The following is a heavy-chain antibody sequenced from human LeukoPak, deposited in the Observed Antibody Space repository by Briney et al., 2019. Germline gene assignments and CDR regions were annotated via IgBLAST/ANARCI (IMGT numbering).Heavy chain of an antibody. J-gene: IGHJ5*02. Sequence: SETLSLTCTVSGGSVSSSSYYWGWIRQPPGKGLEWIGTIYYTGSTYYNPSLKSRVTISADTSKNQFSLKLSSVTAADTAVYYCARCPSPYHGFWSGGATDNWFDPWGQGTLVTVSS. CDR2: IYYTGST. CDR1: GGSVSSSSYY. D-gene: IGHD3-3*01. V-gene: IGHV4-39*01. CDR3: ARCPSPYHGFWSGGATDNWFDP.